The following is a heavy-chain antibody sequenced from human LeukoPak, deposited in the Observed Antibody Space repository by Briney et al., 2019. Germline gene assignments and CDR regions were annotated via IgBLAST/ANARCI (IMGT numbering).Heavy chain of an antibody. J-gene: IGHJ4*02. CDR1: GFTFSSYS. V-gene: IGHV3-23*01. D-gene: IGHD1-1*01. CDR2: IRSNGDTT. CDR3: AKGQELDDGVFDS. Sequence: GGSLRLSCAASGFTFSSYSMNRVRQAPGKGLEWVSSIRSNGDTTYNADSVKGRFTISRDNSKNTLYLQMNSLRVEDTAIYYCAKGQELDDGVFDSWGQGTLVTVSS.